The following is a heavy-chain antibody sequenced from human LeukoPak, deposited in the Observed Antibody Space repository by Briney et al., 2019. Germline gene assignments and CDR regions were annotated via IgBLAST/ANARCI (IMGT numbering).Heavy chain of an antibody. CDR1: GLTFSSFA. Sequence: GGSLRLSCSASGLTFSSFAMHWARQAPGKGLEYVSSLSSNGGSTYYADSVKGRFTISRDNSKNTLFLQMSSLRAEDTAVYYCLKSDNILGATYFDCWGQGNLVTVSS. V-gene: IGHV3-64D*09. CDR3: LKSDNILGATYFDC. CDR2: LSSNGGST. D-gene: IGHD1-26*01. J-gene: IGHJ4*02.